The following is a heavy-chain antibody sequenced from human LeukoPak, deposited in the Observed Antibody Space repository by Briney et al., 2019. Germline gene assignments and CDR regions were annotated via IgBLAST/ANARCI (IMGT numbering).Heavy chain of an antibody. CDR1: GFTFSSYS. V-gene: IGHV3-21*01. D-gene: IGHD6-19*01. CDR2: IRSSSSYI. J-gene: IGHJ4*02. CDR3: ARPGIAVAGEFFDY. Sequence: GGSLRLSCAASGFTFSSYSMNWVRQAPGKGLEWVSFIRSSSSYIYYADSVKGRFTISRDNAKNSLYLRMNSLRAEDTAVYYCARPGIAVAGEFFDYWGQGTLVTVSS.